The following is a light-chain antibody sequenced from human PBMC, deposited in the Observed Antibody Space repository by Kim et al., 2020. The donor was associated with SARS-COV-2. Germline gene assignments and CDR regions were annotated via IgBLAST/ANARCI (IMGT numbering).Light chain of an antibody. V-gene: IGKV1-5*01. CDR1: QSISSW. J-gene: IGKJ1*01. CDR3: QQYNSSPT. CDR2: DAS. Sequence: LSASVGDRVTITCRASQSISSWLAWYQQKPGKAPKLLIYDASSLESGVPSRFSGSGSGTEFTLTISSLQPDDFATYYCQQYNSSPTFGQGTKVE.